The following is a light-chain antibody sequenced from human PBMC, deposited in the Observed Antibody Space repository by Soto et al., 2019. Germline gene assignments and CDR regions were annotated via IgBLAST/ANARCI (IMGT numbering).Light chain of an antibody. CDR3: SSYTNSXTRV. J-gene: IGLJ1*01. CDR2: EVS. V-gene: IGLV2-14*01. Sequence: QSSLTQPASVSGSPAQSITISCTGTNSDVCDYNYVSWYQQHPGKAPKLIIYEVSNRPSGISDRFSASKSGNTASLTISGLQAEDEADYYCSSYTNSXTRVLGTGTKVXVX. CDR1: NSDVCDYNY.